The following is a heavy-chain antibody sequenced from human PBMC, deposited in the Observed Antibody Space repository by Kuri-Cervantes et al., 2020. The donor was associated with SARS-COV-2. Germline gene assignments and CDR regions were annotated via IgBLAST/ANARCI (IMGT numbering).Heavy chain of an antibody. CDR3: ARTPATFLYWFDP. CDR2: IYYSGST. Sequence: SETLSPTCTVSGGSISSYYWSWIRQPPGKGLEWIGYIYYSGSTNYNPSLKSRVTISVDTSKNQFSLKLSSVTAADTAVYYCARTPATFLYWFDPWGQGTLVTVSS. CDR1: GGSISSYY. V-gene: IGHV4-59*01. D-gene: IGHD2-2*01. J-gene: IGHJ5*02.